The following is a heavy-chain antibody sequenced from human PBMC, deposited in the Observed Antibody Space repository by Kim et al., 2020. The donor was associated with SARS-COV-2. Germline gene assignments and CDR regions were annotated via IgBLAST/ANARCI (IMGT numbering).Heavy chain of an antibody. CDR3: ARDSATYYYGSGTLLSYGMDV. CDR1: GFTVSSNY. D-gene: IGHD3-10*01. V-gene: IGHV3-53*01. Sequence: GGSLRLSCAASGFTVSSNYMSWVRQAPGKGLEWVSVIYSGGSTYYADSVKGRFTISRDNSKNTLYLQMNSLRAEDTAVYYCARDSATYYYGSGTLLSYGMDVWGQGTTVTVSS. CDR2: IYSGGST. J-gene: IGHJ6*02.